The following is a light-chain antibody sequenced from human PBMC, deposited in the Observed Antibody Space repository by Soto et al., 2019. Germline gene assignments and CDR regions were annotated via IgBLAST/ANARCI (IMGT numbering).Light chain of an antibody. V-gene: IGLV2-14*03. J-gene: IGLJ1*01. CDR3: SSYTTNNAPFV. CDR2: AVS. Sequence: QSALAQPASVSGSPGQSITISCSGTSSDIGSYDHVAWYQQFPGKSPKLIIYAVSDRPSGVSDRFSGSKSGIPAPLTISGLQTDDEADYYCSSYTTNNAPFVFGTGTKVTVL. CDR1: SSDIGSYDH.